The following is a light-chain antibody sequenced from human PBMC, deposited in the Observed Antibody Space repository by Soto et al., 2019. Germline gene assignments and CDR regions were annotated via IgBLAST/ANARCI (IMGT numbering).Light chain of an antibody. V-gene: IGKV3D-15*01. J-gene: IGKJ1*01. CDR2: GAS. CDR1: QTVGTN. CDR3: QQYNNWRT. Sequence: EIVMTQSPATLSVSPGERATLSCRASQTVGTNLAWFQQKPGQPPRLLIYGASTRATGIPARFSGSGSGTEFTLTISSLQSEDFVVYYCQQYNNWRTFGQGTKVEIK.